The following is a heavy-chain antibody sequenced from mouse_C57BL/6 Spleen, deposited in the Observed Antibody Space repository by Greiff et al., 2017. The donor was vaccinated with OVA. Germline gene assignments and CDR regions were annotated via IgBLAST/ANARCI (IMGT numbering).Heavy chain of an antibody. V-gene: IGHV5-17*01. D-gene: IGHD2-3*01. Sequence: DVKLVESGGGLVKPGGSLKLSCAASGFTFSDYGMHWVRQAPEKGLEWVAYISSGSSTIYYADTVKGRFTISRDNAKNTLFLQMTSLRSEDTAMYYCARDGRYAMDYWGQGTSVTVSS. CDR1: GFTFSDYG. CDR3: ARDGRYAMDY. J-gene: IGHJ4*01. CDR2: ISSGSSTI.